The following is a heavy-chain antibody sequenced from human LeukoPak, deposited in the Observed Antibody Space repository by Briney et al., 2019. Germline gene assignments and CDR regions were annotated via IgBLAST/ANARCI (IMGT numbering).Heavy chain of an antibody. CDR1: GFTFSSYA. CDR3: AKGWSYGPVVDY. CDR2: ISRSGGST. V-gene: IGHV3-23*01. Sequence: GGSLRLSCAASGFTFSSYAMSWVRQAPGQGPEWVSAISRSGGSTYYADSVKGRFTISRDNSKNTLYLQMNSLRAEDTAVYYGAKGWSYGPVVDYWGQGTLVTVSS. D-gene: IGHD5-18*01. J-gene: IGHJ4*02.